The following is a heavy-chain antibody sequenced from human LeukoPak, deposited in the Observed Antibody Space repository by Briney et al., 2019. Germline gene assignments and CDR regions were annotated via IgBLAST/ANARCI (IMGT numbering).Heavy chain of an antibody. J-gene: IGHJ6*02. CDR2: IYYSGST. D-gene: IGHD6-19*01. CDR1: GGSISSGDYY. CDR3: GQWLAPSYYYYGMDV. Sequence: PSETLSLTCTVSGGSISSGDYYWSWIRQPPGKGLEWIGYIYYSGSTYYNPSLKSRVTISVDTSKNQFSLKLSSVTAADTAVYYCGQWLAPSYYYYGMDVWGQGTTVTVSS. V-gene: IGHV4-30-4*03.